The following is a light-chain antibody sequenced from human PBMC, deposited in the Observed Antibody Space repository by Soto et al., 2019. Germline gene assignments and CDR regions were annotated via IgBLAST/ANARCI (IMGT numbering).Light chain of an antibody. J-gene: IGLJ1*01. CDR2: DVS. CDR1: ISYVGSYNY. V-gene: IGLV2-11*01. Sequence: QSALPHPRSVSVSPGESVTISFTGTISYVGSYNYVSWYQQHPGKAPKLMIYDVSNRPSGVPDRFSGPKSGNTASLKISGLKAEDEADYYCCSYAGSYTLYVFGTGTKVPVL. CDR3: CSYAGSYTLYV.